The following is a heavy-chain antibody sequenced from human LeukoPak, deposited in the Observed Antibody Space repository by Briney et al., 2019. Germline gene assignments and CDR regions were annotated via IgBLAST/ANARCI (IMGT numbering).Heavy chain of an antibody. CDR3: ARGDCSGGSCENFDY. D-gene: IGHD2-15*01. Sequence: SVTLSLTCTVSGGSISSLYWSWIRQPPGKGLEWIGYIYYSGSTNYNPSLKSRVTISVDTSKNQFSLKLSSVTAADTAVYYCARGDCSGGSCENFDYWGQGTLVTVSS. CDR2: IYYSGST. CDR1: GGSISSLY. J-gene: IGHJ4*02. V-gene: IGHV4-59*11.